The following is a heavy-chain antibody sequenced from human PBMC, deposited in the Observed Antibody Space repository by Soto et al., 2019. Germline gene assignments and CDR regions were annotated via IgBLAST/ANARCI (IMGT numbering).Heavy chain of an antibody. CDR2: INAGNGNT. D-gene: IGHD6-13*01. CDR3: AREGIAAAGTPHRAFDI. V-gene: IGHV1-3*01. CDR1: GYTFTSYA. Sequence: ASVKVSCKASGYTFTSYAMHWVRQAPGQRLEWMGWINAGNGNTKYSQKFQGRVTITTDTSTSTAYMELRSLRSEDTAVYYCAREGIAAAGTPHRAFDIWGQGTTVTVSS. J-gene: IGHJ3*02.